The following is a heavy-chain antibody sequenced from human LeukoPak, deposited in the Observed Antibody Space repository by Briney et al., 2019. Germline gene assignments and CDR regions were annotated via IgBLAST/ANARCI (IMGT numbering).Heavy chain of an antibody. V-gene: IGHV3-23*01. Sequence: GGSLRLSCAASGFTFSSYAMSWVRQAPGKGLEWVSAISGSGGSTYYADSVKGRFTISRDNSKNTLYLQMNSLRAEDTAVYYCAKVWLFYYDSSGYYSDYWGQGTLVTVSS. J-gene: IGHJ4*02. CDR2: ISGSGGST. D-gene: IGHD3-22*01. CDR1: GFTFSSYA. CDR3: AKVWLFYYDSSGYYSDY.